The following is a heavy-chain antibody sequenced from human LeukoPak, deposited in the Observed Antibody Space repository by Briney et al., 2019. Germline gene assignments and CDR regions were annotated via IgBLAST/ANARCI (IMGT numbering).Heavy chain of an antibody. V-gene: IGHV4-34*01. J-gene: IGHJ4*02. CDR2: INRSGST. CDR3: ARQEQWLPYYFDY. D-gene: IGHD6-19*01. Sequence: SETLSLTCAAYGGSFSGYYWSWIRQPPGKGLEWIGEINRSGSTNYNPSLKSRVTISVDTSKNQFSLKLSSVTAADTAVYYCARQEQWLPYYFDYWGQGTLVTVSS. CDR1: GGSFSGYY.